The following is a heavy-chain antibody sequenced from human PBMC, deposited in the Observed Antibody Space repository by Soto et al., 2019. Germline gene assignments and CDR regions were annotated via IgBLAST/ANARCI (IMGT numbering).Heavy chain of an antibody. CDR1: GYTFTSYD. CDR2: ISGYNGNT. J-gene: IGHJ3*02. CDR3: ARESATTHDGFDI. D-gene: IGHD4-17*01. Sequence: QVQVVQSGAEVKKPGASVKVSCKTSGYTFTSYDNSWVRQAPGQGLEWMGWISGYNGNTNYAQKLQGRVTMTTDTSTSTAYLELRSLRSDDTAVYYCARESATTHDGFDIWGQGTMVIVSS. V-gene: IGHV1-18*01.